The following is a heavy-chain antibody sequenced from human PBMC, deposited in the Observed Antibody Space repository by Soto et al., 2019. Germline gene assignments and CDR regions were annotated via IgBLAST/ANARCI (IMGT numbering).Heavy chain of an antibody. Sequence: EVQLVETGGGLIQPGGSLRLSCAASGFTVSSNYMSWVRQAPGKGLEWVSVIYSGGSTYYADSVKGRFTISRDNSKNTLYLQRNSLRAEDTAVYYCARDVAAPGYYGMDVWGQGTTVTVSS. D-gene: IGHD2-15*01. CDR2: IYSGGST. J-gene: IGHJ6*02. CDR1: GFTVSSNY. CDR3: ARDVAAPGYYGMDV. V-gene: IGHV3-53*02.